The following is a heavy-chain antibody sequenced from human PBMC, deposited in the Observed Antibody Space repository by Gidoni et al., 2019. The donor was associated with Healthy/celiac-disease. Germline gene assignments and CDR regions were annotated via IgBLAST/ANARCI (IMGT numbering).Heavy chain of an antibody. Sequence: QVQLQESGPGLVKPSHTLSLTCTVSGGSITSDFYYFNCIREPAGKGLEWIGRIFGTGPTNDTPSLKRRVHISASTSNNQVSPKLNSVIDADSAAYYCATTVAGTSYFDSWGQGILVTVSS. D-gene: IGHD6-19*01. J-gene: IGHJ4*02. V-gene: IGHV4-61*02. CDR1: GGSITSDFYY. CDR3: ATTVAGTSYFDS. CDR2: IFGTGPT.